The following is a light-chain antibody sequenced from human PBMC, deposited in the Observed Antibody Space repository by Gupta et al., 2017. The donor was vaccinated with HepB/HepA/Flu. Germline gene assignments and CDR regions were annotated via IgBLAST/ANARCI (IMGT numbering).Light chain of an antibody. Sequence: SALTQPPSASGTPGQRVTFSCSGSSVNIGRSPVKWYQQLPAPAPKLLIYSDNKRLSGVPERFSGSKYGTSAAIAISGLQAEDEADYYCAAEDDSRNDYVFGAGTKVTVL. CDR3: AAEDDSRNDYV. J-gene: IGLJ1*01. CDR1: SVNIGRSP. V-gene: IGLV1-44*01. CDR2: SDN.